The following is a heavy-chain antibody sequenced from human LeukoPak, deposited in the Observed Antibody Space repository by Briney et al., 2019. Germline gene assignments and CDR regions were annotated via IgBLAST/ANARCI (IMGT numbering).Heavy chain of an antibody. D-gene: IGHD3-10*01. CDR3: ARTETGYGSGSYYSNSLFYFDY. CDR2: IYYSGST. CDR1: GGSISSGDYY. J-gene: IGHJ4*02. V-gene: IGHV4-30-4*08. Sequence: SQTLSLTCTVSGGSISSGDYYWSWIRQPPGKGLRWIGYIYYSGSTYYNPSLKSRVTISVDTSKHQFSLKLSSVTAADTAVYYCARTETGYGSGSYYSNSLFYFDYWGQGTLVTVSS.